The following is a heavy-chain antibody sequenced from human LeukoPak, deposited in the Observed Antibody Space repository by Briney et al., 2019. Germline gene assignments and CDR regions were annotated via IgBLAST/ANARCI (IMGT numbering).Heavy chain of an antibody. Sequence: ASVKVSCKAFGYTFTSNYMHWVRQAPGQGPEWLGVISPSGGSTTYAQKFQGRVTLTRDMSTSTDYLELSSLRSEDTTVFYCARDNSVRDEAWWFNPWGQGTLVTVSS. V-gene: IGHV1-46*01. CDR2: ISPSGGST. J-gene: IGHJ5*02. CDR3: ARDNSVRDEAWWFNP. D-gene: IGHD5-24*01. CDR1: GYTFTSNY.